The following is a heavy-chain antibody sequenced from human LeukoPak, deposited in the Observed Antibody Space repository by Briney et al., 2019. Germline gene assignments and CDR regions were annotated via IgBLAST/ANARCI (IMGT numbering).Heavy chain of an antibody. Sequence: GGSLRLSCAASGFSFSSYAMSWVRQAPGKGLEWVSGISGNGGSTFYAESVKGRFTISRDNSQNMLYLQMNSLRAEDTAVYYCAKEPIAAAGNNWFDPWGQGTLVTVSS. CDR1: GFSFSSYA. CDR2: ISGNGGST. V-gene: IGHV3-23*01. J-gene: IGHJ5*02. CDR3: AKEPIAAAGNNWFDP. D-gene: IGHD6-13*01.